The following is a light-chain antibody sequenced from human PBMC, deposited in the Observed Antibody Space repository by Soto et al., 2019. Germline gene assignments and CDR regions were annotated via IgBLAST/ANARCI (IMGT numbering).Light chain of an antibody. CDR3: LQYGTPPYT. J-gene: IGKJ2*01. V-gene: IGKV3-20*01. Sequence: EIVLTQSPGTLSLSPGEGATLSCRASQSVRSSYLAWYQQKPGQAPRLLIYAASSRATGSPDRFSGSGSGTDFTLTISRLEPEDFAVYYCLQYGTPPYTFGQGTKLEIK. CDR1: QSVRSSY. CDR2: AAS.